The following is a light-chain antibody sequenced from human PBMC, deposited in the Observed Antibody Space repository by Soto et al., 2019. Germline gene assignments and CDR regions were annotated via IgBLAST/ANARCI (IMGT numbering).Light chain of an antibody. CDR3: QQYNSYWYT. J-gene: IGKJ2*01. CDR1: QSISSW. CDR2: KAS. V-gene: IGKV1-5*03. Sequence: DIQMTQSPSTLSASVGDRVTITCRASQSISSWLAWYQQKPGQAPKLLIYKASSLESGVPSRFSGSGSGTEFTLTISRLQPDDFATYYCQQYNSYWYTFGQGTKLEIK.